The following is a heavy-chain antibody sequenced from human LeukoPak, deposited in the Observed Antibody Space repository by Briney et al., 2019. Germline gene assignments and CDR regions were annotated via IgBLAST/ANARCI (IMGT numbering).Heavy chain of an antibody. V-gene: IGHV4-59*01. D-gene: IGHD5-18*01. J-gene: IGHJ4*02. CDR2: IFYSGST. CDR3: ARDKQPGDY. Sequence: SETLSLTWTVSGXSISGYYWGWIRQPPGKGLEWIGYIFYSGSTTHNPSLKSRVTISIDTPKNQFSLKLSSVTAADTAVYYCARDKQPGDYWGQGTLVTVSS. CDR1: GXSISGYY.